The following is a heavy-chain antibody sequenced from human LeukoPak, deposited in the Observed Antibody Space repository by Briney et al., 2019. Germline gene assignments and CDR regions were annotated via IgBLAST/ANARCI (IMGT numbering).Heavy chain of an antibody. CDR3: ARGRRYDYVWGRYRYTY. V-gene: IGHV5-10-1*01. CDR2: IDSSDSYT. D-gene: IGHD3-16*02. J-gene: IGHJ4*02. CDR1: GYSFTSYW. Sequence: GEALRIACKGSGYSFTSYWISWVRQMPGKGLEWMGRIDSSDSYTNYSPSFQGHVTISADKSISTAYLQWSNLKASDTAMYYCARGRRYDYVWGRYRYTYWGQGTLVSVSS.